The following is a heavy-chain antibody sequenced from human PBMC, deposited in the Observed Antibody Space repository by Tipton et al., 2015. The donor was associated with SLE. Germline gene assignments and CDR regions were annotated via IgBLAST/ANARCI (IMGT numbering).Heavy chain of an antibody. V-gene: IGHV3-7*01. D-gene: IGHD6-19*01. CDR1: GFTFSSYA. Sequence: GSLRLSCAASGFTFSSYAMSWVRQAPGKGLEWVANIKQDGSEKFYVDSVKGRFTISRDNAKNSLYLQINRLRAEDTAVYYCAREGYSSGWYFDYWGQGTLVTVSS. J-gene: IGHJ4*02. CDR3: AREGYSSGWYFDY. CDR2: IKQDGSEK.